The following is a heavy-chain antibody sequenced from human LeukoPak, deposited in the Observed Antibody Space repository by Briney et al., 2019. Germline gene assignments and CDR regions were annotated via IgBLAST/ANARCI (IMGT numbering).Heavy chain of an antibody. CDR3: AKSNGYGLVDI. J-gene: IGHJ3*02. V-gene: IGHV4-59*12. Sequence: GSLRLSCAASGFTFSSYEMNWIRQPPGKGLEWIGNIFYSGSTYYSPSLRSRVTISLDMSRNQFSLKLNSVTAADTAVYYCAKSNGYGLVDIWGQGTMVTVSS. CDR1: GFTFSSYE. CDR2: IFYSGST. D-gene: IGHD3-10*01.